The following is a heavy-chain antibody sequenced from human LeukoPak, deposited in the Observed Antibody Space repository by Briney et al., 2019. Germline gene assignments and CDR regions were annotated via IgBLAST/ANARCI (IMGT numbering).Heavy chain of an antibody. CDR3: AKHDPAFDY. V-gene: IGHV3-30*02. CDR1: GLTFSSYG. Sequence: GGSLRLSCAASGLTFSSYGMHWVRQAPGKGLEWVAFIQYDGSNKYYADSVKGRFTISRDNSKNTLYLQMNSLRAEDTAVYYCAKHDPAFDYWGQGTLVTVSS. J-gene: IGHJ4*02. CDR2: IQYDGSNK.